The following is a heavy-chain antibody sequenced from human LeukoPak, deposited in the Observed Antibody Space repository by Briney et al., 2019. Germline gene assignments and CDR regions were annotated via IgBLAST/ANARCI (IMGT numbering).Heavy chain of an antibody. CDR2: IYTSGST. CDR1: GGSISSYY. J-gene: IGHJ5*02. D-gene: IGHD2-2*01. Sequence: PSETLSLTCTVSGGSISSYYWSWIRQPPGKGLEWIGYIYTSGSTNYNPSLKSRVTISVDTSKNQFSLKLSSVTAADTAVYYCGRQQYQLPPANWFDPWGQGTLVTVSS. CDR3: GRQQYQLPPANWFDP. V-gene: IGHV4-4*09.